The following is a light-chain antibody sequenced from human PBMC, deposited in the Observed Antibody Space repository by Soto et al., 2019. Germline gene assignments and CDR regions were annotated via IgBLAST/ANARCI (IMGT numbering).Light chain of an antibody. CDR3: TSYAGGNNV. CDR1: SSDVGGYNY. V-gene: IGLV2-8*01. Sequence: QSALTQPPSASGSPGQSVTISCTGTSSDVGGYNYVSWYQQHPGKVPKLMVYEVNKRPSGVPDRFSGSKSSNTASLTFSGLQAEDEADYYCTSYAGGNNVFGTGTKLTVL. CDR2: EVN. J-gene: IGLJ1*01.